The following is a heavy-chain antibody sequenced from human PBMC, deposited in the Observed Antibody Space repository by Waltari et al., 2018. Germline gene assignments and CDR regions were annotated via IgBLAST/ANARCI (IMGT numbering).Heavy chain of an antibody. CDR2: IYHSGST. CDR3: ARVGHYDILTDPRRAAVNWFDP. Sequence: QVQLQESGPGLVKPSETLSLTCAVSGYSISSGYYWGWIRQPPGKGLEWIGRIYHSGSTYYNPSLKSRVTISVDTSKNQFSLKLSSVTAADTAVYYCARVGHYDILTDPRRAAVNWFDPWGQGTLVTVSS. J-gene: IGHJ5*02. D-gene: IGHD3-9*01. CDR1: GYSISSGYY. V-gene: IGHV4-38-2*01.